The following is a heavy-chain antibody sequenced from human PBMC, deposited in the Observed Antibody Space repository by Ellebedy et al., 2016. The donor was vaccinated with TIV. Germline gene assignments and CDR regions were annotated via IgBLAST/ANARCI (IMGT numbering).Heavy chain of an antibody. V-gene: IGHV4-59*01. CDR2: INYSGST. CDR3: AWNSMMGAYSFDY. J-gene: IGHJ4*02. D-gene: IGHD1-7*01. Sequence: GSLRLSCTVPGGAISSYYWSWIRQPPGKGLEWIGYINYSGSTNYNHSLKSLVTISVDRSKKQFSLKLSTVTAADTAVYYCAWNSMMGAYSFDYWGQGTLVTVSS. CDR1: GGAISSYY.